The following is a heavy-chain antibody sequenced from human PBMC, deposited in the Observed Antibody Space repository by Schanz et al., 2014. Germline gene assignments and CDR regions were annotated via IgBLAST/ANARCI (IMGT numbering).Heavy chain of an antibody. Sequence: EVQLAESGGGLVQPGGSLRLSCAASGFTFSSYAMSWVRQAPGRGLEWVSLISDSGDTAYYADSVKGRFTISRDNSKNTLYLQMNSLRAEDTAVYYCAKTLFPGGTQTFGNWGRGTLVNVSS. CDR3: AKTLFPGGTQTFGN. J-gene: IGHJ4*02. V-gene: IGHV3-23*04. D-gene: IGHD2-8*02. CDR2: ISDSGDTA. CDR1: GFTFSSYA.